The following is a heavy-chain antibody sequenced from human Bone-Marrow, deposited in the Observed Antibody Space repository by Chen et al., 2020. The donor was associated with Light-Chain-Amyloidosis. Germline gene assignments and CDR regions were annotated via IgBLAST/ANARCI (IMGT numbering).Heavy chain of an antibody. Sequence: QEQLVESGGGVVQPGTSLRLSCVGSGFPFSSHAMHWVRQAPGRGLEWVAVISFDGRADSVQGRFTVSRDNSKSTLYLQMDSLRPDDTAVYYCARTLRYGHQVYFDYWGQGTLVTVSS. D-gene: IGHD3-9*01. CDR3: ARTLRYGHQVYFDY. J-gene: IGHJ4*02. CDR1: GFPFSSHA. V-gene: IGHV3-30*04. CDR2: ISFDG.